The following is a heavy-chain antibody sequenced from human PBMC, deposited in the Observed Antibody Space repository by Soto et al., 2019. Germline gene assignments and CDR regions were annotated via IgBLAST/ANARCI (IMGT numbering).Heavy chain of an antibody. V-gene: IGHV1-18*04. CDR2: ISAYNGNT. J-gene: IGHJ4*02. Sequence: ASVKVSCKASGYTFTSYGISWVRQAPGQGLEWMGWISAYNGNTNYAQKLQGRVTMTTDTSTSTAYMELRSLRSDDTAVYYCARDFLSDSSGWSPRDYWGQGTLVTVSS. CDR3: ARDFLSDSSGWSPRDY. CDR1: GYTFTSYG. D-gene: IGHD6-19*01.